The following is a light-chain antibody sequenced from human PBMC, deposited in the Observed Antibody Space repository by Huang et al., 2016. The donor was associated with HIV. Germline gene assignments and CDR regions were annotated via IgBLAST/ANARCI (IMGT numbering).Light chain of an antibody. V-gene: IGKV2D-29*02. J-gene: IGKJ1*01. CDR1: QTLLHTDGKTY. Sequence: DVVMTQTPLSLSVTPGQPASISCKSSQTLLHTDGKTYLYWYLQGPGQSPQLLISELASRLSGVPYRFSGSGSGTDFTLRISRVEAEDVGVYYCMQTIEPATFGQGTKLEIK. CDR2: ELA. CDR3: MQTIEPAT.